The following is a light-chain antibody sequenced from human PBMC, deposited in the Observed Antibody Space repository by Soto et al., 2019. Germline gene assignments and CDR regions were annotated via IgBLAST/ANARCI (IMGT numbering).Light chain of an antibody. CDR2: AAS. V-gene: IGKV1-27*01. J-gene: IGKJ1*01. CDR1: QGISSY. CDR3: QNYYSAPET. Sequence: DLPMTQSPSSLSASVGDRVTITCRASQGISSYLAWYQQKPGKVPKVLIYAASTLHSGVTSRFSGSGSGTEFTLTISNVQPDDVATYYCQNYYSAPETFGQGTKVEIK.